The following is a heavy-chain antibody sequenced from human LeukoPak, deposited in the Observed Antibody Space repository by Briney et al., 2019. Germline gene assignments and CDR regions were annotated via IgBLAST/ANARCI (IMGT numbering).Heavy chain of an antibody. D-gene: IGHD3-3*01. V-gene: IGHV4-39*01. CDR3: ARLWSGYRPPDF. CDR2: IYYSGST. CDR1: GGSISGDSYY. Sequence: SETLSLTCTVSGGSISGDSYYWGWIRQSPGKGLEWIGSIYYSGSTYYNPSLKIRVTISVDTSKSQISLKLRSVTAADTAMYYCARLWSGYRPPDFWGQGTLVTVSS. J-gene: IGHJ4*02.